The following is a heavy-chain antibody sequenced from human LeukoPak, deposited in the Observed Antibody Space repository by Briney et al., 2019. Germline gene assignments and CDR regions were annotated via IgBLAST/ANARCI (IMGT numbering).Heavy chain of an antibody. J-gene: IGHJ4*02. CDR2: IYYTGTT. CDR1: GGSVSSRSHY. D-gene: IGHD5-12*01. CDR3: ARQLSGMYQWTSDF. Sequence: SETLSLTCSVSGGSVSSRSHYWGWIRQPPGKGPEWFGTIYYTGTTFYNPSLKTRDTMSVDASKNHFSLRLSSVTAADTAVFYCARQLSGMYQWTSDFWGQGALVTVSS. V-gene: IGHV4-39*02.